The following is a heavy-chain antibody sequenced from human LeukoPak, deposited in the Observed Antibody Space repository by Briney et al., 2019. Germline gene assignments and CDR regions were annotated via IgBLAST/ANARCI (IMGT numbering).Heavy chain of an antibody. CDR2: LSGGAGRT. D-gene: IGHD1-26*01. V-gene: IGHV3-23*01. CDR3: ARVGSGNFLGAFDI. CDR1: GFTFNNYA. J-gene: IGHJ3*02. Sequence: GGSLRLSCAASGFTFNNYAMNWVRQAPGKGLEWVSALSGGAGRTYYADSVKGRFTISRDNSKNTLCLQMNSLSAEDTAVYYCARVGSGNFLGAFDIWGQGTMVTVSS.